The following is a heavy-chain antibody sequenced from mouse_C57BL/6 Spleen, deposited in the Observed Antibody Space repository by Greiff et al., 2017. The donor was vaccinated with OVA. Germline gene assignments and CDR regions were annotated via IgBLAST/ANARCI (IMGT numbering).Heavy chain of an antibody. D-gene: IGHD1-1*01. V-gene: IGHV5-17*01. J-gene: IGHJ4*01. CDR2: ISSGSSTI. CDR1: GFTFSDYG. CDR3: ASPGSSIYYAMDY. Sequence: EVHLVESGGGLVKPGGSLKLSCAASGFTFSDYGMHWVRQAPEKGLEWVAYISSGSSTIYYADTVKGRFTISRDNAKNTLFLQMTSLRSEDTAMYYCASPGSSIYYAMDYWGQGTSVTVSS.